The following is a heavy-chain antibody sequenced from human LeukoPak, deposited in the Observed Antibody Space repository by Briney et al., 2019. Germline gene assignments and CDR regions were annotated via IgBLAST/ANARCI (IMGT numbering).Heavy chain of an antibody. D-gene: IGHD6-13*01. CDR3: TRHSSSWFHNWFDP. Sequence: GGALRLSCAASGVTFSGSAMHWGREASGKGLEWVGRIRSKANSYATAYAASVKGRFTISRDDSKNTAYLQMNSLKTEDTAVYYCTRHSSSWFHNWFDPWGQGTLVTVSS. CDR2: IRSKANSYAT. J-gene: IGHJ5*02. V-gene: IGHV3-73*01. CDR1: GVTFSGSA.